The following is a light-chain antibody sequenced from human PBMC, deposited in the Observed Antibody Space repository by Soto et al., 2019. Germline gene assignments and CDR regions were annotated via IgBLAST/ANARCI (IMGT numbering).Light chain of an antibody. CDR2: KAS. Sequence: DIQMTQSPSTLSASVGDRVAITCRASQSISSWLAWYQQKPGKAPKLLIYKASSLESGVPSRFSGSGSGTEFTLTISSLQPDDFATYYCQPYNIYPLIFGGGTRLEIK. CDR3: QPYNIYPLI. V-gene: IGKV1-5*03. J-gene: IGKJ5*01. CDR1: QSISSW.